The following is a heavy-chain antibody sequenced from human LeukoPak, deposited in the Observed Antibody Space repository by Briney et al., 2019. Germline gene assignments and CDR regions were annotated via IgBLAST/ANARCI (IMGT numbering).Heavy chain of an antibody. CDR2: IIPIFGTA. D-gene: IGHD4-17*01. CDR1: GGTFSSYA. V-gene: IGHV1-69*13. CDR3: ARTQEPYGDYARSFDI. J-gene: IGHJ3*02. Sequence: GASVKVSCKASGGTFSSYAISWVRQAPGQGLEWMGGIIPIFGTANYAQKFQGRVTITAVESTSTAYMELSSLRSEDTAVYYCARTQEPYGDYARSFDIWGQGTMVTVSS.